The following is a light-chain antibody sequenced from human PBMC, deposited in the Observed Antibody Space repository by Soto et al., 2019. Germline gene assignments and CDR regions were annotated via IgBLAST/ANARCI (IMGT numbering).Light chain of an antibody. V-gene: IGLV1-40*01. J-gene: IGLJ2*01. CDR3: QSYDSSLSVV. CDR1: SSNIGAGYD. Sequence: QSVLTQPPSVSGAPGQRVTISCTGSSSNIGAGYDVHWYQQLPGTAPKLLIYGNSNRPSGVPDRFSGSKSGTSASLAITELQAEDEADYYCQSYDSSLSVVFGGGTKLTVL. CDR2: GNS.